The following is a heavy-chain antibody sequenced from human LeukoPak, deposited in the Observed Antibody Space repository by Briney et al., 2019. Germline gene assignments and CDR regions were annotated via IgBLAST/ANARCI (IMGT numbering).Heavy chain of an antibody. J-gene: IGHJ5*02. Sequence: SETLSLTCSVSGGSISTSSYYWGWIRQPPGKGLEWIGNIYYSGSTYYNPSLKSRVTISVDTSKNQFSLKLSSVTAADTAVYYCARVAAIPYNWFDPWGQGTLVTVSS. V-gene: IGHV4-39*01. CDR2: IYYSGST. CDR1: GGSISTSSYY. CDR3: ARVAAIPYNWFDP. D-gene: IGHD6-13*01.